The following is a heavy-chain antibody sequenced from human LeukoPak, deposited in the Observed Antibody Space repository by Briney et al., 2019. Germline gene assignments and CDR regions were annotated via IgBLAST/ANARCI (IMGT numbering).Heavy chain of an antibody. CDR2: ISPNSGAT. V-gene: IGHV1-2*02. CDR1: GYTFTVYY. Sequence: ASVKVSCKASGYTFTVYYMHWVRQAPGQGLEWMGWISPNSGATNYAQNFQARVTMTRDTSISTVYMELSRLRSDDTAVYYCAREGTTGTTTDLDYWGPGTLVTVSS. D-gene: IGHD1-1*01. J-gene: IGHJ4*02. CDR3: AREGTTGTTTDLDY.